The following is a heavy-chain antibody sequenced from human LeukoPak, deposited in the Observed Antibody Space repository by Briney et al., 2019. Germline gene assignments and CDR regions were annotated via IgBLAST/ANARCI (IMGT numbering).Heavy chain of an antibody. CDR3: AIGMPAAMV. CDR1: GFTFSSYW. D-gene: IGHD2-2*01. V-gene: IGHV3-74*01. Sequence: GGSLRLSCVASGFTFSSYWMHWVRQAPGKGLVWVSRINSDGSSTSCADSVKGRFTISRDNAKNTLYLQMNSLGAEDTAVYYCAIGMPAAMVWGQGTLVTVSS. J-gene: IGHJ4*02. CDR2: INSDGSST.